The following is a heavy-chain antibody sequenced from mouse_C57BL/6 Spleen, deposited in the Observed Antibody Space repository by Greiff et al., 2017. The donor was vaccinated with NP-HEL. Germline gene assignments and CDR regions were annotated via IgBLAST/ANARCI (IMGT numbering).Heavy chain of an antibody. V-gene: IGHV14-4*01. CDR1: GFNIKDDY. D-gene: IGHD1-1*01. CDR3: TTPITTVVATNPFDY. Sequence: VQLQQSGAELVRPGASVKLSCTASGFNIKDDYMHWVKQRPEQGLEWIGWIDPENGDTEYASKFQGKATITADTSSNTAYLQLSSLTSEDTAVYYCTTPITTVVATNPFDYWGQGTTLTVSS. J-gene: IGHJ2*01. CDR2: IDPENGDT.